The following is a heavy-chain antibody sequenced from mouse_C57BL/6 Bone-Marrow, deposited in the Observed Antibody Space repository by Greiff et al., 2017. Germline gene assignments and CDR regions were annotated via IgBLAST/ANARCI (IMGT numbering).Heavy chain of an antibody. D-gene: IGHD2-4*01. CDR2: INPNNGGT. J-gene: IGHJ2*01. Sequence: EVQLQQSGPELVKPGASVKISCKASGYTFTDYYMNWVKQSHGKSLEWIGDINPNNGGTNYNQKFKGKATLTVDKSSSTAYMELRSLTSEDSAIYYCARYGDDYFFDYWGQGTTLTVSS. CDR3: ARYGDDYFFDY. CDR1: GYTFTDYY. V-gene: IGHV1-26*01.